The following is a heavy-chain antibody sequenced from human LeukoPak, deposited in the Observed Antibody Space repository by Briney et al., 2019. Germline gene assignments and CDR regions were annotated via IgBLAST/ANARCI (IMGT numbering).Heavy chain of an antibody. V-gene: IGHV4-59*01. D-gene: IGHD2-15*01. CDR1: GGSISSYY. CDR3: AIDRIGVAAIGWFDP. Sequence: SDPLPLTCTVCGGSISSYYWSWIRQPPGKGLEGIGYIYYSGSTNYNPSLKSRVTISVDTSKNQFSLKLSSETAAGTAVYYCAIDRIGVAAIGWFDPWGQGTLVTVSS. CDR2: IYYSGST. J-gene: IGHJ5*02.